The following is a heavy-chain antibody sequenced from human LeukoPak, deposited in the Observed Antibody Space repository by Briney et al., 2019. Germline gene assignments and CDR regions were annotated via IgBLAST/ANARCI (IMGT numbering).Heavy chain of an antibody. Sequence: GRSLRLSCAASGFTFSSYSMNCARHAPGEGLEWVSSIRTRSRYIYYADSMKGRFTISRDNAKNSLYLHMNSLRTDDTAVYYCARAQKRDCSRTSCLYYFDSWGQGSLVTVSS. V-gene: IGHV3-21*01. CDR3: ARAQKRDCSRTSCLYYFDS. CDR2: IRTRSRYI. J-gene: IGHJ4*02. CDR1: GFTFSSYS. D-gene: IGHD2-2*01.